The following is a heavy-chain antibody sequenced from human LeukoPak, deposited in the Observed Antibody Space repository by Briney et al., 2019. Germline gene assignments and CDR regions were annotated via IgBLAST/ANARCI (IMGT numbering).Heavy chain of an antibody. V-gene: IGHV3-11*04. CDR1: GFTFSGYY. CDR3: ARDGGSSWYFDY. J-gene: IGHJ4*02. CDR2: ISSSGNAT. Sequence: GGSLRLSCAASGFTFSGYYMSWIRQAPGKGLERVSYISSSGNATYHADSVKGRFTISRDNAKNSLYLQMSSLRAGDTAVYYCARDGGSSWYFDYWGQGTLVTVSS. D-gene: IGHD6-13*01.